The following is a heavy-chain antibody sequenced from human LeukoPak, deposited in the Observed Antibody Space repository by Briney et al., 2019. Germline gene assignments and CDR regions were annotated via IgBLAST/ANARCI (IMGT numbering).Heavy chain of an antibody. J-gene: IGHJ6*02. V-gene: IGHV4-34*01. Sequence: SETLFLTCAVYGGSSSRYYWRWIPQPPGKGLEWIGEINHSGSTNYNPSLKSRVTISVDTSKNQFSLKLSSVTAADTAVYYCARFRRNSGYSYGRTPHYYYYGMDVWGQGTTVTVSS. CDR3: ARFRRNSGYSYGRTPHYYYYGMDV. CDR2: INHSGST. D-gene: IGHD5-18*01. CDR1: GGSSSRYY.